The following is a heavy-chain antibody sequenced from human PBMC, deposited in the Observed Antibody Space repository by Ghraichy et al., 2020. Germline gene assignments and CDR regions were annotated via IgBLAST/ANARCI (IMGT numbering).Heavy chain of an antibody. CDR2: IRYDGSNK. Sequence: GGSLRLSCAASGFTFSSYGMHWVRQAPGKGLEWVAFIRYDGSNKYYADSVKGRFTISRDNSKNTLYLQMNSLRAEDTAVYYCAKDRMGDTAMGTQLDYWGQGTLVTVSS. CDR1: GFTFSSYG. CDR3: AKDRMGDTAMGTQLDY. J-gene: IGHJ4*02. V-gene: IGHV3-30*02. D-gene: IGHD5-18*01.